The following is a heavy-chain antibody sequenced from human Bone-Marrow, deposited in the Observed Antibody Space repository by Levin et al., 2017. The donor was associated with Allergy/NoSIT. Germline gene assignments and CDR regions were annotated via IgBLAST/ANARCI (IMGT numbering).Heavy chain of an antibody. V-gene: IGHV4-34*01. D-gene: IGHD3-10*01. CDR1: GGSFTGYF. Sequence: RSRGSLRLSCAVDGGSFTGYFWTWIRQPPGKGLEWIGEINHSGSTKYNPSLTSRVTISVDTSKKEFSLNLSSVTAADTAVFYCARGGRWSFSYYFDYWGQGTRVTVSS. CDR2: INHSGST. CDR3: ARGGRWSFSYYFDY. J-gene: IGHJ4*02.